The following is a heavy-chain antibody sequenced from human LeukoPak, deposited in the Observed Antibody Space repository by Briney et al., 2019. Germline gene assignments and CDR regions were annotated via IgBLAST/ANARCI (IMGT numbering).Heavy chain of an antibody. J-gene: IGHJ4*02. CDR2: FSSSGDIT. Sequence: GGSLRLSCAASGFTFSTYDISWVRQAPGQGLEWVSTFSSSGDITYYADSVKGRFTISRDNSKNTLYLQMNSLRADDTAVYYCAKGPFFYYDASGYNYYDLWGQGTQVTVSS. CDR1: GFTFSTYD. V-gene: IGHV3-23*01. CDR3: AKGPFFYYDASGYNYYDL. D-gene: IGHD3-22*01.